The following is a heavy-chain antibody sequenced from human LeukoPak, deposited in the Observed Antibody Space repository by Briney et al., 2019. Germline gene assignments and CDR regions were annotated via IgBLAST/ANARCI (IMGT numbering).Heavy chain of an antibody. Sequence: SVKASCKASVGTFSSYAISWVRQAPGQGLEWMGGIIPIFGTANYAQKFQGRVTITADESTSTAYMELSSLRSEDTAVYYCARARRWGGSYENWFDPWGQGTLVTVSS. J-gene: IGHJ5*02. CDR1: VGTFSSYA. V-gene: IGHV1-69*01. CDR3: ARARRWGGSYENWFDP. CDR2: IIPIFGTA. D-gene: IGHD1-26*01.